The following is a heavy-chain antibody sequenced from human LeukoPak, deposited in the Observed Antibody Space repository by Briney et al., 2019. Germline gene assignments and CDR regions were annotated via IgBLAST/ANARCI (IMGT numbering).Heavy chain of an antibody. J-gene: IGHJ4*02. CDR1: GYSFTNYW. CDR2: IYPGDSET. V-gene: IGHV5-51*01. D-gene: IGHD5-18*01. CDR3: ARGGHSYSLDY. Sequence: GESLKISSKGSGYSFTNYWIGWVRQMPGKGLEWMGIIYPGDSETIYSPSFQGQVTISADKSISTAYLQWSSLKASGTAMYYCARGGHSYSLDYWGQGTLVTVSS.